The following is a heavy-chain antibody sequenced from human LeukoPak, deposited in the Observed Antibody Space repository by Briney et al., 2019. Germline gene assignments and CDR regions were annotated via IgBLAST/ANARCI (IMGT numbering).Heavy chain of an antibody. CDR3: ARVIGASCYD. D-gene: IGHD2-15*01. Sequence: GSLRLSCAASGFSFSGYAMSWVRQAPEKGLEWVSHIGTTDGSTFYADSVKGRFTISRDNSKNALYLQMNSLRAEDTAVYYCARVIGASCYDWGQGTLVTVSS. CDR1: GFSFSGYA. CDR2: IGTTDGST. V-gene: IGHV3-23*01. J-gene: IGHJ4*02.